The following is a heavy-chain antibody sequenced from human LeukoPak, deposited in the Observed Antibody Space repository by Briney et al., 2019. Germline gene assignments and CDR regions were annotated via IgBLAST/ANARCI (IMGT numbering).Heavy chain of an antibody. Sequence: SETLSLTCAAYGGSFSGYYWSWIRQPPGKGLEWIGEINHSGSTNYNPSLKSRVTISVDTSKNQFSLKLSSVTAADTAVYYCARGRINKINYYDSSGYRYFDYWGQETLVTVSS. CDR3: ARGRINKINYYDSSGYRYFDY. V-gene: IGHV4-34*01. D-gene: IGHD3-22*01. J-gene: IGHJ4*02. CDR1: GGSFSGYY. CDR2: INHSGST.